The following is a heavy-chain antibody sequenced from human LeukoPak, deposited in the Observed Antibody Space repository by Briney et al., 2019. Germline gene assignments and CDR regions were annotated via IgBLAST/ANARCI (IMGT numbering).Heavy chain of an antibody. J-gene: IGHJ4*02. Sequence: PSETLSLTCTVSGGSISSGSYYWSWIRQPPGKGLEWIGYIYYSGGTDYNPSLKSRVTISVDTSRNQFSLRLSSVTAADTAVYYCARVTGYMTEDFFDYWGQGTLVTVSS. CDR1: GGSISSGSYY. V-gene: IGHV4-61*01. D-gene: IGHD6-13*01. CDR3: ARVTGYMTEDFFDY. CDR2: IYYSGGT.